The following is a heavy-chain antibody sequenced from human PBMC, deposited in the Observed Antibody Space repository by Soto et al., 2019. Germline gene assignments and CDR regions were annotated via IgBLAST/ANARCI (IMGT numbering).Heavy chain of an antibody. D-gene: IGHD2-2*01. CDR3: ARVVPGAEAWFGP. CDR2: INPHSGAT. CDR1: GYIFSANY. Sequence: ASVKVSCKASGYIFSANYIHWVRQAPGQGLEWLGWINPHSGATNYAQKFLGRVTMSADTSASTAYIDLARLRSDDTAVYYCARVVPGAEAWFGPWGQGTLVTVSS. V-gene: IGHV1-2*02. J-gene: IGHJ5*02.